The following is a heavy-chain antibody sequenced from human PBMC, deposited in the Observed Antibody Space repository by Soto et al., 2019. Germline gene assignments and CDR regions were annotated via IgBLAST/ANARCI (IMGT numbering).Heavy chain of an antibody. CDR1: GFAFTNYG. V-gene: IGHV3-30*03. J-gene: IGHJ4*02. CDR2: ISTDGSKK. Sequence: PGGSLRLSCAASGFAFTNYGIHWFRQAPGKGLECVAHISTDGSKKFYGDSVKGRFTISRDNSENTVYLQMTSLRPDDTAVFYCARDVAMPTGLGLGYWGQGTLVTVSS. CDR3: ARDVAMPTGLGLGY. D-gene: IGHD6-19*01.